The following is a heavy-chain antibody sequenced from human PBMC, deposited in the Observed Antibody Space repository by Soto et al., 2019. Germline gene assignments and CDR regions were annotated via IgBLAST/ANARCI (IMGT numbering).Heavy chain of an antibody. CDR1: GFTFSSYG. CDR2: ISYDGSNK. V-gene: IGHV3-30*18. D-gene: IGHD3-10*01. CDR3: AKDFYYD. Sequence: PGGSLRLSCAASGFTFSSYGMHWVRQAPGKGLEWVAVISYDGSNKYYADSVKGRFTISRDNSKNTLYLQMNSLRAEDTAVYYCAKDFYYDWGQGTLVTVSS. J-gene: IGHJ4*02.